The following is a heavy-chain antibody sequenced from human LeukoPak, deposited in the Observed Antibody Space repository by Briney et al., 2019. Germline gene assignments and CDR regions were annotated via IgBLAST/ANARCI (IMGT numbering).Heavy chain of an antibody. CDR2: ISGSGGST. CDR3: ARDKDQYSGYDDGLFDY. V-gene: IGHV3-23*01. Sequence: GGSLRLSCAASGFTFNTYGMAWVRQAPGKGLEWVSVISGSGGSTYYADFVKGRFTIFRDNSENTLYLEMSSLRAEDTAVYYCARDKDQYSGYDDGLFDYWGQGTLVTVSS. CDR1: GFTFNTYG. J-gene: IGHJ4*02. D-gene: IGHD5-12*01.